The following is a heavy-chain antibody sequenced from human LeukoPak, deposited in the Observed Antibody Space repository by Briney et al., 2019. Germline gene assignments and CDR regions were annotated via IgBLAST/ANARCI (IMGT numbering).Heavy chain of an antibody. V-gene: IGHV3-21*01. CDR1: GFSFSSSS. Sequence: GGSLRLSCAASGFSFSSSSMNWVRQAPGKGLEWVSSISSSGKYIYYADSMKGRFTVARDNARSSVYLEINSLRSDDTAVYYCSRHVSRDVSWYTGGGQGTLVTVSS. D-gene: IGHD2-2*02. J-gene: IGHJ4*02. CDR2: ISSSGKYI. CDR3: SRHVSRDVSWYTG.